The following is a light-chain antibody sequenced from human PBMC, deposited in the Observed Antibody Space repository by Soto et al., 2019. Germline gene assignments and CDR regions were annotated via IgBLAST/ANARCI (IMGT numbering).Light chain of an antibody. Sequence: EIVLTQSPGTLSLSPGERATLSCRASQIVSSSSLAWYQQRPGQAPRLLIYGASRRATGIPDRFSGSGSGTDFTLTISRLEPEDFAVYYCQQYGRAFGQGTKVEIK. J-gene: IGKJ1*01. CDR1: QIVSSSS. V-gene: IGKV3-20*01. CDR2: GAS. CDR3: QQYGRA.